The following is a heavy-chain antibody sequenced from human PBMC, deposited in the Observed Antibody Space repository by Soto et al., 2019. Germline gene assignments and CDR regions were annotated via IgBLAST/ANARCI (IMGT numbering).Heavy chain of an antibody. J-gene: IGHJ6*02. Sequence: PYETLSHTCRFSGASISRHYWAWLRQTAGEGLEWIGRLYSSGTSDYNPSLESRVTMSVDMSGNSFSLRRRSVTAAAAAVYYWASATDYYLNDMAVCVQWPTVT. CDR1: GASISRHY. V-gene: IGHV4-4*07. CDR3: ASATDYYLNDMAV. D-gene: IGHD1-1*01. CDR2: LYSSGTS.